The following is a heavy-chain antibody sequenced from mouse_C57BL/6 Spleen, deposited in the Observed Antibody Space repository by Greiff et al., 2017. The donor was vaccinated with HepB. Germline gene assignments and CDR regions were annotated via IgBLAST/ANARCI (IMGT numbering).Heavy chain of an antibody. V-gene: IGHV2-2*01. J-gene: IGHJ1*03. CDR2: IWSGGST. Sequence: QVHVKQSGPGLVQPSQSLSITCTVSGFSLTSYGVHWVRQSPGKGLEWLGVIWSGGSTDYNAAFISRLSISKDNSKSQVFFKMNSLQADDTAIYYCARLYGSSYDWYFDVWGTGTTVTVSS. D-gene: IGHD1-1*01. CDR3: ARLYGSSYDWYFDV. CDR1: GFSLTSYG.